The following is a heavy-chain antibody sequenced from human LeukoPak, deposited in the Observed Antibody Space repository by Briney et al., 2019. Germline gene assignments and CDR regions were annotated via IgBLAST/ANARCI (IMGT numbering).Heavy chain of an antibody. J-gene: IGHJ4*02. CDR2: VSLTGSGKT. Sequence: SPTLSLTCGVYGGSFSGYYSSSIRQHPRNGLGLIGEVSLTGSGKTNYNPSLKGRVTISVDTSKNQFALELTSVTAADTAMYYCARVPLYWQDPFDFWGQGTLVTVSS. CDR3: ARVPLYWQDPFDF. D-gene: IGHD2-15*01. CDR1: GGSFSGYY. V-gene: IGHV4-34*01.